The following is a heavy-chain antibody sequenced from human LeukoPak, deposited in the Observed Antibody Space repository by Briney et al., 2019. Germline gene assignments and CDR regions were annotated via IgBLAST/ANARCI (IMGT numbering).Heavy chain of an antibody. CDR3: ALTTVTTFFDY. V-gene: IGHV3-23*01. CDR2: ITENGDRS. D-gene: IGHD4-17*01. CDR1: EFTFSGYA. J-gene: IGHJ4*02. Sequence: GGSLRLSCAASEFTFSGYAMSWVRQAPGKGPEWVSTITENGDRSYYIDSVKGRFTISRDISKNTLYLQMNSLKTEDTAVYYCALTTVTTFFDYWGQGTLVTVSS.